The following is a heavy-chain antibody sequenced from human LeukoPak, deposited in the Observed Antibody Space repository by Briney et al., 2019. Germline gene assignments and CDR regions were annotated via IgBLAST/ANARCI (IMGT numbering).Heavy chain of an antibody. V-gene: IGHV4-61*02. J-gene: IGHJ4*02. CDR2: IYTSGST. CDR3: ASSPPGCSSTSCYFIFDY. Sequence: PSETLSLTCTVSGGSISSGGYYWSWIRQPAGKGLEWIGRIYTSGSTNYNPSLKSRVTMSVDTSKNQFSLKLSSVTAADTAVYYCASSPPGCSSTSCYFIFDYWGQGTLVTVSS. D-gene: IGHD2-2*01. CDR1: GGSISSGGYY.